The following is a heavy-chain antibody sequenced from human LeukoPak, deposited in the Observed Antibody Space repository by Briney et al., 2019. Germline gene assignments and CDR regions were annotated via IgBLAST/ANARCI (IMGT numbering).Heavy chain of an antibody. J-gene: IGHJ4*02. CDR2: ININGSFT. CDR3: ARAFGDK. V-gene: IGHV3-74*01. CDR1: GFTVSSNY. Sequence: GGSLRLSCAASGFTVSSNYMSWVRQAPGKGLEWVSRININGSFTSYADSVKGRFTISRDNAKNTLYLQMNSLRAEDTAVYYCARAFGDKWGQGTLVTVSS. D-gene: IGHD2/OR15-2a*01.